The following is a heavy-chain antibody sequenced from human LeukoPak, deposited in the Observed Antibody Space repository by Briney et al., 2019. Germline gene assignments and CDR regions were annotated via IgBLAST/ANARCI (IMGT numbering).Heavy chain of an antibody. V-gene: IGHV3-74*01. CDR3: APEGGSSYDY. D-gene: IGHD5-18*01. J-gene: IGHJ4*02. Sequence: GGSLRLSCAASGFTFSTYWMHWVRQVPGKGLVWVSRINSDGSTADYADAVKGRFTISRDNAKNTLYLEMNSLRADDTGLYYCAPEGGSSYDYWGQGTLVTVSS. CDR1: GFTFSTYW. CDR2: INSDGSTA.